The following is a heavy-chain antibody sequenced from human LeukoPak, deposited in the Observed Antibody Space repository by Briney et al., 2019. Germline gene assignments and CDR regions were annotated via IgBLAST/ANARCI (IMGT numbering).Heavy chain of an antibody. D-gene: IGHD3-16*01. CDR2: IYYSGST. CDR1: GGSISSYY. J-gene: IGHJ3*02. CDR3: ARVRRAFGAFDI. V-gene: IGHV4-59*01. Sequence: PSETLSLTCTVSGGSISSYYWSWIWQPPGKGLEWIGYIYYSGSTNYNPSLKSRVTISVDTSKNQFSLKLSSVTAADTAVYYCARVRRAFGAFDIWGQGTMVTASS.